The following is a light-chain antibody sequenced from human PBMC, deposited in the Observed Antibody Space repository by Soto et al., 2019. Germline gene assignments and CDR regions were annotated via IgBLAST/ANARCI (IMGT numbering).Light chain of an antibody. CDR1: QSISSW. V-gene: IGKV1-5*03. CDR3: QQYNSYSWT. CDR2: KAS. J-gene: IGKJ1*01. Sequence: DIQMTQSPSTLSTSLGDRVTITCRASQSISSWLAWYQQQPGKAPKVXIYKASSLASGVPSRFSGSGSGTEFTLTISSLQPDDFATYYCQQYNSYSWTFGQGTKV.